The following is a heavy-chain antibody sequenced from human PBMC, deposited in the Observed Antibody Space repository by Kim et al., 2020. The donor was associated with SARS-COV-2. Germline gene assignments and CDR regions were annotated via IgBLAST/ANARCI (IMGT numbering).Heavy chain of an antibody. Sequence: GGSLRLSCAASGFIFSDHYMDWVRQAPGKGLEWVGRSRNKLNFYTTDYAASVKGRFTISRDDSKNSLYLLMNSLKTEDTAMYYCVRGSVVRGVTPTPYYYGMDVWGQGTTVTVSS. V-gene: IGHV3-72*01. CDR3: VRGSVVRGVTPTPYYYGMDV. CDR1: GFIFSDHY. J-gene: IGHJ6*02. D-gene: IGHD3-10*01. CDR2: SRNKLNFYTT.